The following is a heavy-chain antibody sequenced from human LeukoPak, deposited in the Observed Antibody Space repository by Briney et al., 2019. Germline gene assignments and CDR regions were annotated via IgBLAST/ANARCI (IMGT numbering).Heavy chain of an antibody. Sequence: GGSLRLSCAASGFTLSSYWTHWVRQAPGKGLVWVSRINGDGSSTSYADSVKGRFTISRDNAKNTLYLQMNSLRAEDTAVYYCARDPYGSGSFWGQGTLVTVSS. CDR3: ARDPYGSGSF. CDR2: INGDGSST. D-gene: IGHD3-10*01. J-gene: IGHJ4*02. V-gene: IGHV3-74*01. CDR1: GFTLSSYW.